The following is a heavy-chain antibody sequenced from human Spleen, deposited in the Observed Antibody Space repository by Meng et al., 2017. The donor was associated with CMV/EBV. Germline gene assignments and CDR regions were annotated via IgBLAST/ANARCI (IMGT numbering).Heavy chain of an antibody. Sequence: GESLKISCAASGFTFSTYWMSWVRQAPGKGLEWVANIKQDGSEKYYVDSVKGRFTISRDNAKNSLYVQMNSLRAEDTAVYYCARDSNWGPNWFDPWGQGTLVTVSS. J-gene: IGHJ5*02. CDR2: IKQDGSEK. CDR1: GFTFSTYW. D-gene: IGHD7-27*01. CDR3: ARDSNWGPNWFDP. V-gene: IGHV3-7*01.